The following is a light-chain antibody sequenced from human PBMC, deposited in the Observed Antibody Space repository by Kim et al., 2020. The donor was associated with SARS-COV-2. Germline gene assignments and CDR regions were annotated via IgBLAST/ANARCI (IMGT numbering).Light chain of an antibody. CDR3: SSYTSSSTLEVV. J-gene: IGLJ2*01. V-gene: IGLV2-14*03. CDR2: DVS. CDR1: SSDDGGYNY. Sequence: SITISCTGTSSDDGGYNYVSWYQQHPGKAPKLMIYDVSNRPSGVSNRFSGSKSGNTASLTISGLQAEDEADYYCSSYTSSSTLEVVFGGGTQLTVL.